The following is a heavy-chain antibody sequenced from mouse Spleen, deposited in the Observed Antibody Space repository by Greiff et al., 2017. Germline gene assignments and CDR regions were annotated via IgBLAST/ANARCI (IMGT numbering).Heavy chain of an antibody. D-gene: IGHD1-1*01. CDR2: INPSSGYT. V-gene: IGHV1-4*01. CDR3: AREGGYYYGSAWFAY. J-gene: IGHJ3*01. CDR1: GYTFTSHT. Sequence: VQLQESGAELARPGASVKMSCKASGYTFTSHTMHWVKQRPGQGLEWIGYINPSSGYTKYNQKFKDKATLTADKSSSTAYMQLSSLTSEDSAVYYCAREGGYYYGSAWFAYWGQGTLVTVSA.